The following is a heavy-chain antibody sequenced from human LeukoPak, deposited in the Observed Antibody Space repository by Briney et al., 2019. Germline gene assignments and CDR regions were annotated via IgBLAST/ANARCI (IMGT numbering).Heavy chain of an antibody. CDR1: GFTFSSYA. D-gene: IGHD3-10*01. J-gene: IGHJ4*02. V-gene: IGHV3-30-3*01. CDR3: AGFYYYGSGRNFDY. Sequence: PGRSLRLSCAASGFTFSSYAMHWVRQAPGKGLEWVAVISYDGSNKYYADSVKGRFTISRDNSKNTLYLQMNSLRAEDTAVYYCAGFYYYGSGRNFDYWGQGILVTVSS. CDR2: ISYDGSNK.